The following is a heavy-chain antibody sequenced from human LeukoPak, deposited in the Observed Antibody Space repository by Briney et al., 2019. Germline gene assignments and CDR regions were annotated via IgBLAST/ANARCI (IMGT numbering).Heavy chain of an antibody. V-gene: IGHV4-34*01. Sequence: PSETLTLTCGVYGGTFSGNYWSWIRQPPGKGLEWIGQINHSGSTNYNPSLKSRVTISVDTSKNQFFLKLNSVTAADTAVYYCARTPYEYISSFFYYWGQGTLVSVSS. J-gene: IGHJ4*02. CDR3: ARTPYEYISSFFYY. D-gene: IGHD6-13*01. CDR1: GGTFSGNY. CDR2: INHSGST.